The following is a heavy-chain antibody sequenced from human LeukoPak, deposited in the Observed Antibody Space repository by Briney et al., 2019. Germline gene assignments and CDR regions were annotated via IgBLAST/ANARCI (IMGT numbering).Heavy chain of an antibody. D-gene: IGHD4-11*01. Sequence: GGSLRLSCAASGFTFSSYAMSWVREAPGKGLEWVAGIIGNGASAYYADSVRGRFSISRDNSKSTLYLQMNTLGAEDTAVYYCAKAHYSNYLYYYYYGMDVWGQGTTVTVSS. CDR1: GFTFSSYA. V-gene: IGHV3-23*01. CDR2: IIGNGASA. J-gene: IGHJ6*02. CDR3: AKAHYSNYLYYYYYGMDV.